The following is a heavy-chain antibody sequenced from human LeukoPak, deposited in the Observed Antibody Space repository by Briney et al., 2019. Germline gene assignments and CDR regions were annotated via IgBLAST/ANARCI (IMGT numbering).Heavy chain of an antibody. J-gene: IGHJ4*02. CDR1: GFTFGDHA. CDR2: IRSKGYGGTT. CDR3: TRVRSGNDFDY. Sequence: GRSLRLSCSASGFTFGDHAMSWVRQAPGKGLEWGGLIRSKGYGGTTEYAASVEGRFSLSRDDSKSFVYLQMSSLKTEDTAVYYCTRVRSGNDFDYWGQGTLVTVSS. V-gene: IGHV3-49*04. D-gene: IGHD3-10*01.